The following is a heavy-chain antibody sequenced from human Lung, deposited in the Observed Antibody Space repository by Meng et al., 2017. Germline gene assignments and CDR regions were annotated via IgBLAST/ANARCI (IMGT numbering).Heavy chain of an antibody. V-gene: IGHV3-21*01. CDR3: ARGDTSMLDY. Sequence: EVQLVGSGVGLVKPGESLRLSCAASGFTFSSYSMNWVRQAPGKGLEWVSYISSNSYYIYYAGSVKGRFTISRDNAKNSVYLQMNSLRAEDTAVYYCARGDTSMLDYWGQGTLVTVSS. J-gene: IGHJ4*02. CDR2: ISSNSYYI. CDR1: GFTFSSYS. D-gene: IGHD5-18*01.